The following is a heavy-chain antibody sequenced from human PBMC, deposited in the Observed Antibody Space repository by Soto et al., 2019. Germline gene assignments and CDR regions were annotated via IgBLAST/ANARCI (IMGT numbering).Heavy chain of an antibody. D-gene: IGHD3-10*01. V-gene: IGHV3-66*01. CDR1: GFTVSNSY. CDR2: IYNIGST. CDR3: ARVYGSSMGYFDL. Sequence: GGSLRLSCAASGFTVSNSYLIWVRQAPGKGLEWVSIIYNIGSTNYADSVEGRFTISRDNFKNRVFLQINSLRDDDTAVYFCARVYGSSMGYFDLWGQGALVTVSS. J-gene: IGHJ4*02.